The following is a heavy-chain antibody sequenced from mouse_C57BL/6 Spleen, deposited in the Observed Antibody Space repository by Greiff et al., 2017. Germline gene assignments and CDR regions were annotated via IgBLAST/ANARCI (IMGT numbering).Heavy chain of an antibody. J-gene: IGHJ2*01. V-gene: IGHV1-81*01. D-gene: IGHD2-4*01. Sequence: VQLQQSGAELARPGASVKLSCKASGYTFTSYGISWVKQRTGQGLEWMGEIFPRSGNTYYNEKFKGKATLTADKSSSAACMELRGLTSEDSAVYFCARELVYDYDADYWGQGTTLTVSS. CDR2: IFPRSGNT. CDR1: GYTFTSYG. CDR3: ARELVYDYDADY.